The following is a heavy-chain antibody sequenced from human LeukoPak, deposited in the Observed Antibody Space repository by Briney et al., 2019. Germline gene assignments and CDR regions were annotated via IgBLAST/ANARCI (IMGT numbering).Heavy chain of an antibody. V-gene: IGHV1-2*02. CDR3: ARGYYDSSVIVGY. Sequence: ASVKVSCKASGYTFTGYYMHWVRQAPGQGLEWMGWINPNSGGTNYAQKVQGRVTMARDTSISTAYMELSRLRSDDTAVYYCARGYYDSSVIVGYWGQGTLVTVSS. CDR2: INPNSGGT. D-gene: IGHD3-22*01. J-gene: IGHJ4*02. CDR1: GYTFTGYY.